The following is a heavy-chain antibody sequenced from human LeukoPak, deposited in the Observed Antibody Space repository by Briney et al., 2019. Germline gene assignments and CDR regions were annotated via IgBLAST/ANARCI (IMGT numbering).Heavy chain of an antibody. Sequence: SVKVSCKASGGTFSSYTISWVRQAPGQGLEWMGRIIPILGIANYAQKFQGRVTITADKSTSTACMELSSLRSEDTAVHYCARVPSGSYYYYYGMDVWGQGTTVTVSS. CDR2: IIPILGIA. J-gene: IGHJ6*02. V-gene: IGHV1-69*02. D-gene: IGHD1-26*01. CDR1: GGTFSSYT. CDR3: ARVPSGSYYYYYGMDV.